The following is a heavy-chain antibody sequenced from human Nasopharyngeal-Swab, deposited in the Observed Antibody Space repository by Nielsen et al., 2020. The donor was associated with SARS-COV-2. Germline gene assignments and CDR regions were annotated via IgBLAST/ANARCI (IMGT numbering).Heavy chain of an antibody. V-gene: IGHV3-21*01. Sequence: GGSLRLSCTASGFTFSTYSMNWVRQAPGKGLEWVSSISGTSTYIYYADSVKGRFTVSRDNARNSLYLQMNSLTGDDTAVYYCARDLVSSWRAIGSWYFDLWGRGTLVTVSS. J-gene: IGHJ2*01. D-gene: IGHD6-13*01. CDR2: ISGTSTYI. CDR3: ARDLVSSWRAIGSWYFDL. CDR1: GFTFSTYS.